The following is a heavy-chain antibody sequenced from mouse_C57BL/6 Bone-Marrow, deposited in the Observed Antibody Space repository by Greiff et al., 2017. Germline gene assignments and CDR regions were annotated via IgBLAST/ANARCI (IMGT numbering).Heavy chain of an antibody. CDR1: GYTFTSYW. Sequence: QVQLKQPGAELVMPGASVKLSCKASGYTFTSYWMHWVKQRPGQGLEWIGEIDPSDSYTNYNQKFKGKSTLTVDKSSSTAYMQLSSLTSEDSAVYYCARTVRPLYWYFDVWGTGTTVTVSS. V-gene: IGHV1-69*01. J-gene: IGHJ1*03. CDR2: IDPSDSYT. CDR3: ARTVRPLYWYFDV.